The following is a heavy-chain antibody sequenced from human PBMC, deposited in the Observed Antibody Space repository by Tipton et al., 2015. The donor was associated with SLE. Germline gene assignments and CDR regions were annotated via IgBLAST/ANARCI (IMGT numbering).Heavy chain of an antibody. CDR1: DDSIRSGDYY. J-gene: IGHJ6*02. D-gene: IGHD3-3*02. Sequence: TLSLTCTVSDDSIRSGDYYWGWIRQPAGKGLEWIGRMFGSAIRDYNPPLKSRVTMSGDTSKNQLSLKLNAVTAADTAVYYCARTAVLAAIMMDVWGQGTTVTVSS. CDR2: MFGSAIR. V-gene: IGHV4-61*02. CDR3: ARTAVLAAIMMDV.